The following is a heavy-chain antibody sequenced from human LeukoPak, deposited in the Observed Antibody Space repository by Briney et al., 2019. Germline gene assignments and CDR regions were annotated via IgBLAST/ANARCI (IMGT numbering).Heavy chain of an antibody. V-gene: IGHV4-39*07. CDR2: IYYSGST. CDR3: ARGRGYGERYFDL. J-gene: IGHJ2*01. Sequence: SETLSLTCTVSGGSISSSSYYWGWIRQPPGKGLEWIGSIYYSGSTYYNPSLKSRVTISVDTSKNQFSLKLSSVTAADTAVYYCARGRGYGERYFDLWGRGTLVTVSS. D-gene: IGHD4-17*01. CDR1: GGSISSSSYY.